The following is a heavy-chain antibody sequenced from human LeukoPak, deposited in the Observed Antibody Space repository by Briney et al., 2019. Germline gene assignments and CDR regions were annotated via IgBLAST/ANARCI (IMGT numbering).Heavy chain of an antibody. CDR1: GFVFSTYW. V-gene: IGHV3-7*01. D-gene: IGHD3/OR15-3a*01. J-gene: IGHJ4*02. CDR3: ASGRHDFLH. CDR2: INLDGTEE. Sequence: PGGSLRLSCAASGFVFSTYWMTWVRQAPGKGLEWVANINLDGTEEHYVDSSLKGRFTISRDNAKNSLYLQMTGLRVEDTAVYYCASGRHDFLHWGQGTLVTVSS.